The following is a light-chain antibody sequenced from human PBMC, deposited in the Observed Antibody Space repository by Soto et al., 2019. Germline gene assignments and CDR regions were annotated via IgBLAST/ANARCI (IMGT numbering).Light chain of an antibody. Sequence: IPLTQSPSSLSASVGDRVTITCRAGQDISSALAWYQQKPGKAPKLLLYDASSLDAGVPSRFSGSGSGTDFTLSITSLRPEDFANYYCQQFNDFPLTFGGGTKVQI. J-gene: IGKJ4*01. CDR3: QQFNDFPLT. CDR1: QDISSA. V-gene: IGKV1D-13*01. CDR2: DAS.